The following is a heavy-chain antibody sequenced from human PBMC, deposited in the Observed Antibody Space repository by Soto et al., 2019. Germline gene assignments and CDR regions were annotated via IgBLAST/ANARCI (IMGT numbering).Heavy chain of an antibody. Sequence: GGSLRLSCAASGFTFSSYSMNWVRQAPGKGLEWVSYISSSSSTIYYADSVKGRFTISRDNAKNSLFLQMNSLRAEDTAVYYCARDSIMITFGGAYITPPTDAFDIWGQGTMVTVSS. J-gene: IGHJ3*02. CDR2: ISSSSSTI. D-gene: IGHD3-16*01. CDR3: ARDSIMITFGGAYITPPTDAFDI. V-gene: IGHV3-48*01. CDR1: GFTFSSYS.